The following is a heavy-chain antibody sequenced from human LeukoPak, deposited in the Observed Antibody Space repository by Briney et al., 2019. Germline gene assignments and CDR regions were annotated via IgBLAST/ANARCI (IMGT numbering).Heavy chain of an antibody. D-gene: IGHD3-22*01. V-gene: IGHV4-30-4*01. CDR3: ARDSYYYDSSGYSYYYYGMDV. CDR2: IYYSGST. CDR1: GGSISSGDYY. Sequence: SQTLSLTCTVSGGSISSGDYYWSWIRQPPGKGLEWIGYIYYSGSTYYNPSLKSRVTISVDTSKNQFSLKLSSVTAADTAVYYCARDSYYYDSSGYSYYYYGMDVWGQGTTVTVSS. J-gene: IGHJ6*02.